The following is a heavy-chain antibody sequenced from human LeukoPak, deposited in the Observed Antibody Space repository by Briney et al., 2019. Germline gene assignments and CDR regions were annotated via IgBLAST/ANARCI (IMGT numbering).Heavy chain of an antibody. J-gene: IGHJ4*02. CDR2: MYYSGST. CDR3: ARPDCSSTSCHLSY. CDR1: GGSVITTKYY. D-gene: IGHD2-2*01. V-gene: IGHV4-39*01. Sequence: SETLSLTCSVSGGSVITTKYYGGWIRQTPGKGLEWIGSMYYSGSTHYSPSLKSRVTISVDTSRNQFSLKLSSVTAADTAVYYCARPDCSSTSCHLSYWGQGTLVTVSS.